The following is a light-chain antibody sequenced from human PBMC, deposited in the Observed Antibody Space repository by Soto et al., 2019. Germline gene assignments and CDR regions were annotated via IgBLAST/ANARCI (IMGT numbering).Light chain of an antibody. CDR3: QQRDSGVT. CDR2: DAS. Sequence: EIVLTQSPATLSLSPGERATLSCRASASISTYLGWYQQKPGQPPRPLIYDASNRATGIPARFSGSGSGTDFTLTISSLEPEDSAVYFCQQRDSGVTVGQGTRLEIK. V-gene: IGKV3-11*01. CDR1: ASISTY. J-gene: IGKJ5*01.